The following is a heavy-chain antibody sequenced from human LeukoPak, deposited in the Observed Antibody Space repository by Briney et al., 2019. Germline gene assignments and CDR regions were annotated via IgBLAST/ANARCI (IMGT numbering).Heavy chain of an antibody. D-gene: IGHD2-21*01. V-gene: IGHV4-59*01. Sequence: SESLSLTCTVSGGSISSYYWSWIRQPPGKGLEWIGYIYYSGSTNYNPSLKSRVTISVDTSKNLFSLRLSSVAAADTAVYFCARGDSMVNYWGQGALVTVSS. J-gene: IGHJ4*02. CDR1: GGSISSYY. CDR3: ARGDSMVNY. CDR2: IYYSGST.